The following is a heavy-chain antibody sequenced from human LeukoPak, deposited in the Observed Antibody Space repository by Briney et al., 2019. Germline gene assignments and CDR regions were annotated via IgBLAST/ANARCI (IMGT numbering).Heavy chain of an antibody. CDR1: GFTFSDYP. J-gene: IGHJ5*02. Sequence: GGSLRLSCAASGFTFSDYPMNWVRLTPRKGLEWVSSIDYSSTYKYYADSVKGRFTISRDNSKNTLYLQMNSLRAEDTAVYYCAKDRSGWYGGDWFDPWGQGTLVTVSS. CDR3: AKDRSGWYGGDWFDP. CDR2: IDYSSTYK. V-gene: IGHV3-21*04. D-gene: IGHD6-19*01.